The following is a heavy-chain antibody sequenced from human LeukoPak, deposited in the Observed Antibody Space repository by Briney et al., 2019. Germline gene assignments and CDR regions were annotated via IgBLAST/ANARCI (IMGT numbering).Heavy chain of an antibody. D-gene: IGHD6-19*01. V-gene: IGHV7-4-1*02. CDR3: ARGPGGIAVAADY. CDR1: GYTFTSYA. CDR2: INTNTGNP. J-gene: IGHJ4*02. Sequence: GASVKVSCKASGYTFTSYAMNWVRQAPGQGLEWMGWINTNTGNPTYAQGFTGQFVFSLDTSVSTAFLQITSLKAEDTAVYYCARGPGGIAVAADYWGQGTLVTVSS.